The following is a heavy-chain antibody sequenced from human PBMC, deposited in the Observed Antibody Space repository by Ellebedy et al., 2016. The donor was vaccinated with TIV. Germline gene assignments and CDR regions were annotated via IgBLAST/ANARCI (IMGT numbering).Heavy chain of an antibody. D-gene: IGHD2-15*01. V-gene: IGHV3-49*03. J-gene: IGHJ4*02. CDR2: IRSKGYGGTT. Sequence: GGSLRLXCTTSGFTFGDYAMSWFRQPPGKGLEWVGFIRSKGYGGTTEYAASVKGRFTISTDDSKSIAYLQMNSLKTEDTAVYYCTRDRELVVAAQFDYWGQGTLVTVSS. CDR3: TRDRELVVAAQFDY. CDR1: GFTFGDYA.